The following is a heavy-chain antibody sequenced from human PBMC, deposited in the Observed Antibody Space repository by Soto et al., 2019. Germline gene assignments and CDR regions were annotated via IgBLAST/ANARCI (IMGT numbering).Heavy chain of an antibody. V-gene: IGHV4-28*01. D-gene: IGHD1-26*01. CDR3: ARREIQGPIDY. J-gene: IGHJ4*02. CDR2: IYYSGTT. CDR1: GYSFSTSNW. Sequence: SDTLSLTCAFSGYSFSTSNWWGWIRQPPGKGLEWIGYIYYSGTTYYNPSLKSRVTMSVDTSKNQFSLKLTSVTAVDTAVYYCARREIQGPIDYWGQGTLVT.